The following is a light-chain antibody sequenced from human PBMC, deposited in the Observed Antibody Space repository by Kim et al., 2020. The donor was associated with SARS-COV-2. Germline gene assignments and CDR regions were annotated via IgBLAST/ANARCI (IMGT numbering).Light chain of an antibody. J-gene: IGKJ1*01. CDR2: DAS. CDR3: QQYNTYSWT. V-gene: IGKV1-5*01. CDR1: QNMRTW. Sequence: ASVGDRLTITCRASQNMRTWLAWYQRKPGKAPKLLIYDASNLEYGVPSRFSVSGSGTDFTLTITSLQPDDFATYHCQQYNTYSWTFGQGTKVELK.